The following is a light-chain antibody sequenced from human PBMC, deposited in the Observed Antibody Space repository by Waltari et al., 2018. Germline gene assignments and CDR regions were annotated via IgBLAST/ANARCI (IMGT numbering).Light chain of an antibody. CDR2: EVS. CDR3: NSYAGSSSWV. J-gene: IGLJ3*02. Sequence: QSALTQPASVSGSPGQSITIPCTGTSSDVGFYNYVPWYQQHPGNAPKLMIYEVSERPSAVSNRFSGSKSGNTASLTISGLQAEDEADYYCNSYAGSSSWVFGGGTKLTVL. V-gene: IGLV2-14*01. CDR1: SSDVGFYNY.